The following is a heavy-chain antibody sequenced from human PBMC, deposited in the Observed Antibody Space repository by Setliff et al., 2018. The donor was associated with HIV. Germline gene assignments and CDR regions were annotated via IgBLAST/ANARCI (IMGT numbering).Heavy chain of an antibody. Sequence: KTSETLSLTCAVSGYSISSGYYWGWIRQPPGKGLEWIGSIFRGVTTYYNPSLRSRVALSMDTSKNQFSLRLSSVTAADTAIYYCARADSRRGAGYQYMDVWGNGTTVTVSS. CDR2: IFRGVTT. J-gene: IGHJ6*03. V-gene: IGHV4-38-2*01. CDR3: ARADSRRGAGYQYMDV. CDR1: GYSISSGYY. D-gene: IGHD4-4*01.